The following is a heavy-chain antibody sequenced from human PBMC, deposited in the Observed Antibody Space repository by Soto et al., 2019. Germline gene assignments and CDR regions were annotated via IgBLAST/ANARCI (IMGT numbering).Heavy chain of an antibody. CDR3: ARDGGCGTARGYNWFDP. Sequence: QVQLVQSGAEVQKPGASVKVSCKASGYTFTNYAIHWLRQAPGQRLEWMGWINAGNGHTKYSQKLQGRVTVSTDTSASTAYMELSRLRSEDSAVYYCARDGGCGTARGYNWFDPWGQGTRVIVSS. D-gene: IGHD1-1*01. CDR2: INAGNGHT. CDR1: GYTFTNYA. V-gene: IGHV1-3*01. J-gene: IGHJ5*02.